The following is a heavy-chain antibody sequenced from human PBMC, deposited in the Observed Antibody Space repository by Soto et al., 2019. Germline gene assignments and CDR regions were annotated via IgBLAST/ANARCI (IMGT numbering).Heavy chain of an antibody. D-gene: IGHD1-1*01. CDR1: GFTFNEYY. CDR2: SSNSGTFA. Sequence: GGSVRLSCAASGFTFNEYYMSWIRQAPGKGLEWISYSSNSGTFARYADSVKGRFSISRDNAKNSLYLQINSLRGDDTAIYYCARSGDNYNLLDYWGQGTPVTVSS. V-gene: IGHV3-11*06. J-gene: IGHJ4*02. CDR3: ARSGDNYNLLDY.